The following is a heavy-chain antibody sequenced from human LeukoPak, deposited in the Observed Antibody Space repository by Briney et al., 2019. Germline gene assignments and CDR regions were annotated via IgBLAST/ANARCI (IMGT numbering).Heavy chain of an antibody. V-gene: IGHV5-51*01. D-gene: IGHD2-2*01. CDR3: ARRLIPGYCSSTSCPFDGMDV. CDR2: IYPGDSDT. Sequence: GESLKISCKGSGYSFTSYWIGWVRQMPGKGLEWMGIIYPGDSDTRYSPSFQGQVTISADKSISTAYLQWSSLKASDTAMYYCARRLIPGYCSSTSCPFDGMDVWGQGTTVTVS. J-gene: IGHJ6*02. CDR1: GYSFTSYW.